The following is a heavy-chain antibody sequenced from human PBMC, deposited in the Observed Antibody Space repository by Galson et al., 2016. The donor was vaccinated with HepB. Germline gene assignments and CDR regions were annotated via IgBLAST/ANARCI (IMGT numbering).Heavy chain of an antibody. CDR1: GYSISSGFY. J-gene: IGHJ4*02. D-gene: IGHD6-19*01. V-gene: IGHV4-38-2*02. CDR3: ARGIAVAAASFDS. CDR2: LYHSGNT. Sequence: SETLSLTCTVPGYSISSGFYWGWIRQPPGKGLEWIGTLYHSGNTYYNPSLKSRVTIPLDTSKNQFSLRLSSVTAADTAVYYCARGIAVAAASFDSWGQGTLVTVSS.